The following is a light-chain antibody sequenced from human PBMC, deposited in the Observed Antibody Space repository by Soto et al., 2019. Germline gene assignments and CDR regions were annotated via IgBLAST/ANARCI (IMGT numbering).Light chain of an antibody. V-gene: IGKV1-39*01. CDR3: QQSYRTPPWT. Sequence: DNQMTQSPSSLSASEGDRVTLXXRARQSISSYLNWYQQKPGKAPKLVXYAASSLQSGVPSRFSGSGSGTDFTLTISSLQPEGFATYYCQQSYRTPPWTFGQGTKVDIK. CDR1: QSISSY. J-gene: IGKJ1*01. CDR2: AAS.